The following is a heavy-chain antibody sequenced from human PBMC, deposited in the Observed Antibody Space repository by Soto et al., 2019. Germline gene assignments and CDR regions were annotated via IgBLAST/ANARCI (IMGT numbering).Heavy chain of an antibody. J-gene: IGHJ5*02. CDR2: IWYDGSNK. D-gene: IGHD4-17*01. CDR3: ARADYGDYFVDP. CDR1: GFTFSSYG. Sequence: QVQLVESGGGVVQPGRSLRLSCAASGFTFSSYGMHWVRQAPGKGLEWVAVIWYDGSNKYYADSVKGRFTISRDNSKNTLYLQMNSLRAEDTAEYYCARADYGDYFVDPWGQGTLVTVSS. V-gene: IGHV3-33*01.